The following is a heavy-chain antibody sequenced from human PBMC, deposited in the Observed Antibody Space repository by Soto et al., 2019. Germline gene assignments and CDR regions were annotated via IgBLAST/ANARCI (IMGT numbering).Heavy chain of an antibody. V-gene: IGHV3-30-3*01. Sequence: GGSLRLSCAASGFTFSSYTLHWVRQAPGKGLEWVAVISYDGSTYYYADSVKGRFTISRDNSKNTLYLQMNSLRAEDTAVYYGARGRHYDSSAYPLDYWGQGTLVTVSS. D-gene: IGHD3-22*01. CDR3: ARGRHYDSSAYPLDY. CDR2: ISYDGSTY. CDR1: GFTFSSYT. J-gene: IGHJ4*02.